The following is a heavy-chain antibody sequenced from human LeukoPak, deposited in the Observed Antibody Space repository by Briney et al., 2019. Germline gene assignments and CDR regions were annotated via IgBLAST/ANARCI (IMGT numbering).Heavy chain of an antibody. D-gene: IGHD6-13*01. V-gene: IGHV1-2*02. CDR3: ATEAGIAAAGDFDY. Sequence: ASVKVSCKAPGYTLIADYVQCVRQAPGQGLEWMGWINPNSGGTNYAQKFQGRVTMTRDTSISTAYMELSRLRSDDTAVYYCATEAGIAAAGDFDYWGQGTLVTVSS. CDR1: GYTLIADY. CDR2: INPNSGGT. J-gene: IGHJ4*02.